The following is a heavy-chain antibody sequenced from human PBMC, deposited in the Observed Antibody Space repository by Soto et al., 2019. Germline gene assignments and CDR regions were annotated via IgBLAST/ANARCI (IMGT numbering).Heavy chain of an antibody. Sequence: QVQLQESGPGLVQPSQTLSLTCTVSGDSISTGLYYWNWIRQHPGKGLEWIGYIYYSGSTYYNPYLRSRVAMSVDTSKNQFSLNLNSVTAADTAIYYCARDYGSGKRWFDPWGQGTLVTVSS. D-gene: IGHD3-10*01. CDR1: GDSISTGLYY. V-gene: IGHV4-31*03. CDR3: ARDYGSGKRWFDP. J-gene: IGHJ5*02. CDR2: IYYSGST.